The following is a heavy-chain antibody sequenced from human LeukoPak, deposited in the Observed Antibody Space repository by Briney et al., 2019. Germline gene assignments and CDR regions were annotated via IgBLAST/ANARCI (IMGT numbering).Heavy chain of an antibody. V-gene: IGHV3-21*01. CDR1: GFTFSSYS. CDR2: ISSSSSYI. J-gene: IGHJ4*02. CDR3: ARDYRAVPIDY. D-gene: IGHD6-19*01. Sequence: GGSLRLSCAASGFTFSSYSMNWVRQAPGKGLEWVSSISSSSSYIYYPDSVKGRFTISRDNAKNSLYLQMNSLRAEDTAVYYCARDYRAVPIDYWGQGTLVTVSS.